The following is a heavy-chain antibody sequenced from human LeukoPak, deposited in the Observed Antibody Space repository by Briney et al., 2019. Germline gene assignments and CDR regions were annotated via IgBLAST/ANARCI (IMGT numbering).Heavy chain of an antibody. CDR2: VYYHGGT. Sequence: TSETLSLTCTVSGGSISSYYWSWIRQPPGKGLEWIGYVYYHGGTNYNPSLKSRVTISVDTSKNQFSLKLTSVTAADTAVYYCARRVGTRDWYFDLWGRGTLVTVSS. V-gene: IGHV4-59*08. J-gene: IGHJ2*01. CDR3: ARRVGTRDWYFDL. CDR1: GGSISSYY. D-gene: IGHD1-14*01.